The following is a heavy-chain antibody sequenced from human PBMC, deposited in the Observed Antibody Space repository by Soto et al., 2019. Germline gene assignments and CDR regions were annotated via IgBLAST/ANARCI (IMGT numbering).Heavy chain of an antibody. CDR2: IIPMSGPA. J-gene: IGHJ5*01. CDR3: ARVTSMVRGVIDTWFDT. D-gene: IGHD3-10*01. V-gene: IGHV1-69*01. Sequence: QVPLVQSGAEVKKPGSSVTVSCEASGGTFSSYAIHWVRQAPGQGLEWMGGIIPMSGPAKYAQRFQGRVTIIADESTTTVDMELTSRTCQATAVYSCARVTSMVRGVIDTWFDTWGHGTLVTVSA. CDR1: GGTFSSYA.